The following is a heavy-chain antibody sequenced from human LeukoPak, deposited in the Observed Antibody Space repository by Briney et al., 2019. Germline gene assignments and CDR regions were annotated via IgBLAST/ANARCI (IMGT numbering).Heavy chain of an antibody. CDR3: ARVQEWLTYYLDY. D-gene: IGHD6-19*01. J-gene: IGHJ4*02. Sequence: GGSLRLSCAASGFTFSSYAMHWVRQAPGKGLEWVAVISYDESNKYYADSVKGRFTISRDNSKNTLYLQMNSLRAEDTAVYYCARVQEWLTYYLDYWGQGTLVTVSS. CDR2: ISYDESNK. V-gene: IGHV3-30*04. CDR1: GFTFSSYA.